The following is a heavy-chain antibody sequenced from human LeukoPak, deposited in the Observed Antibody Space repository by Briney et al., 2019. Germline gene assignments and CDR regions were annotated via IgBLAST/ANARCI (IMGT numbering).Heavy chain of an antibody. CDR3: VNGDNRES. CDR2: IGYSGSNT. CDR1: GFTFSTYT. V-gene: IGHV3-21*01. Sequence: GGSLRLSCTAPGFTFSTYTMNWVRQAPGKGLEWVSSIGYSGSNTHYADSVKGRFTISRDNAKNSLYLQMYTLGADDTAVYYCVNGDNRESWGQGTLVTVSS. J-gene: IGHJ5*02. D-gene: IGHD4-17*01.